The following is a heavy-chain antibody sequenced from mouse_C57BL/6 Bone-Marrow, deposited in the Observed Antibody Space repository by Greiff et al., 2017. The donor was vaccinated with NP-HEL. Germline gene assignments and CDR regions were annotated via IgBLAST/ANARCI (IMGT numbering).Heavy chain of an antibody. Sequence: QVTLKVSGPGILQPSQTLSLTCSFSGFSLSTSGMGVGWLHQPSWIGLEWLAHIWWNDNKYYNTALKSRLTISKDPSNNQVFLMIASVYTADTATYYCARIVGYSSYDALDYWGQGTSVTVSS. J-gene: IGHJ4*01. V-gene: IGHV8-11*01. D-gene: IGHD2-5*01. CDR1: GFSLSTSGMG. CDR3: ARIVGYSSYDALDY. CDR2: IWWNDNK.